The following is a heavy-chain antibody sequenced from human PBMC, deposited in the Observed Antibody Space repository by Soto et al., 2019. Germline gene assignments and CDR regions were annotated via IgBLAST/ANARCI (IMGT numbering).Heavy chain of an antibody. CDR1: GFTFSSYA. Sequence: PGGSLRLSCAASGFTFSSYAMSWVRQAPGKGLEWVSAISGSGGSTYYADSVKGRFTISRDNSKNTLYLQMNSLRAEDTAVYYCAKVSTIFGVVIIGDDWYFVDWGQGTLVTVSS. J-gene: IGHJ4*02. CDR3: AKVSTIFGVVIIGDDWYFVD. V-gene: IGHV3-23*01. D-gene: IGHD3-3*01. CDR2: ISGSGGST.